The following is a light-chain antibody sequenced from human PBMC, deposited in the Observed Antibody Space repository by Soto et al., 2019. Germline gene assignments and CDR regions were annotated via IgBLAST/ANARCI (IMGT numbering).Light chain of an antibody. CDR3: VLYMGRGIWV. V-gene: IGLV8-61*01. J-gene: IGLJ3*02. CDR1: SGSVSTNNY. Sequence: QTVVTQEPSFSVSPGGTVTLTCALSSGSVSTNNYPSWCQQTPGQAPGTLIFRTNTRSSGVPDRFSGSILGNKAALTITGAQADDESDYYCVLYMGRGIWVFGGGTKVTVL. CDR2: RTN.